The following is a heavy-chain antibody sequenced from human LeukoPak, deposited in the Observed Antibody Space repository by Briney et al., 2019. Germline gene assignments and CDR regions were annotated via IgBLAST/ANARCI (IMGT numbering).Heavy chain of an antibody. CDR2: ISAYNGNT. V-gene: IGHV1-18*01. D-gene: IGHD2-2*02. CDR3: ARDRDGPRYCSSTSCYKPDYYYYGMDV. Sequence: ASVKVSCKASGYTFTSYGISWVRQAPGQGLEWMGWISAYNGNTNYAQKLQGRVTMTTDTSTSTAYMELRSLRSDDTAVYYCARDRDGPRYCSSTSCYKPDYYYYGMDVWGQGTTVTVCS. J-gene: IGHJ6*02. CDR1: GYTFTSYG.